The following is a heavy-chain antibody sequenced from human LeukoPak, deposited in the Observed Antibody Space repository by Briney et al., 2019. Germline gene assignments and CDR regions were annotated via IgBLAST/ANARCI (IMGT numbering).Heavy chain of an antibody. V-gene: IGHV4-39*02. Sequence: SETLSLTCTVSGDSVSSSSYYWGWIRQSPGKGLEWIGSIYYGGSTYYDPSLKSRITISVDTSKSHFSLKLSSVTAADTAVYYCARRGLMITSGDWYFDLWGRGTLVTVSS. D-gene: IGHD3-16*01. CDR1: GDSVSSSSYY. CDR3: ARRGLMITSGDWYFDL. CDR2: IYYGGST. J-gene: IGHJ2*01.